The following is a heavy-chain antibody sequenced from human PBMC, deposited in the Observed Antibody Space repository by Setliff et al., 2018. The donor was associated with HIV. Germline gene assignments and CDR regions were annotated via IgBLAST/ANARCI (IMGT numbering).Heavy chain of an antibody. V-gene: IGHV4-39*01. CDR3: ATSAESGFGIHWGVFNI. Sequence: SETLSLTCTVSGGSTSTSGYYWGWIRQPPGKGREWIGSIHSSGSTYYNPSLKSRVTISVDTSKNQFSLKLKSVTAADTAVYYCATSAESGFGIHWGVFNIWGQGTRVTVSS. CDR2: IHSSGST. CDR1: GGSTSTSGYY. J-gene: IGHJ3*02. D-gene: IGHD3-10*01.